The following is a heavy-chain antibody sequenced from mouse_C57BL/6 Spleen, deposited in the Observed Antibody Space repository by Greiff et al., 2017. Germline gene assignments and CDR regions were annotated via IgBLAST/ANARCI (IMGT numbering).Heavy chain of an antibody. V-gene: IGHV1-59*01. CDR2: IDPSDSYT. Sequence: QVQLQQPGAELVRPGTSVKLSCKASGYTFTSYWMHWVKQRPGQGLEWIGVIDPSDSYTNYNQKFKGKATLTVDTYSSTAYMQLSSLTSEDSAVYYCSREKNYGSTPSYWYFDVGGTGTTVTVSS. D-gene: IGHD1-1*01. CDR1: GYTFTSYW. CDR3: SREKNYGSTPSYWYFDV. J-gene: IGHJ1*03.